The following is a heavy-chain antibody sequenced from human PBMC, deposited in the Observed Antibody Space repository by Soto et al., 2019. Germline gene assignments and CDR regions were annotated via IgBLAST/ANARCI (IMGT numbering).Heavy chain of an antibody. Sequence: QVQLVQSGAEVKKPGASVKVSCKASGYSFATYGFSWVRQAPGQGLECVGWISAHNGDTHYSQKFQGRVTLTTDSSTTTGYMELRSPTSDDTAVYFCATEPIYYNDGSGYYPLGHWGQRTLVTVSS. V-gene: IGHV1-18*04. J-gene: IGHJ4*02. CDR2: ISAHNGDT. D-gene: IGHD3-22*01. CDR3: ATEPIYYNDGSGYYPLGH. CDR1: GYSFATYG.